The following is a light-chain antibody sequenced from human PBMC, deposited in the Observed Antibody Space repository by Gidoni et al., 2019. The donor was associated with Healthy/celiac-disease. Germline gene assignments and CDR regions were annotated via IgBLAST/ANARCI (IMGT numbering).Light chain of an antibody. J-gene: IGLJ2*01. CDR2: QDS. CDR1: KLGDKY. V-gene: IGLV3-1*01. Sequence: YELAQPPSVSVSPGQTASITCSGDKLGDKYACWYQQKPGQSPVLVIYQDSKRPSGIPERFSGSNSGNTATLTISGTQAMDEADYYCQAWDSSTVVFGGGTKLTVL. CDR3: QAWDSSTVV.